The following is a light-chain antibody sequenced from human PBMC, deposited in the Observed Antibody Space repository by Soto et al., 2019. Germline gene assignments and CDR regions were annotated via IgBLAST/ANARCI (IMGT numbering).Light chain of an antibody. J-gene: IGLJ1*01. Sequence: QSALTQPASVSGSPGQSITISCTGTISDVGGYNYVSWYQQHPGKAPKLMIYDVSNRPSGVSNRFSGSKSGNTASLTISGLQAEDEADYYCSSYTSSSTLHVFGTGTKVTVL. V-gene: IGLV2-14*01. CDR3: SSYTSSSTLHV. CDR1: ISDVGGYNY. CDR2: DVS.